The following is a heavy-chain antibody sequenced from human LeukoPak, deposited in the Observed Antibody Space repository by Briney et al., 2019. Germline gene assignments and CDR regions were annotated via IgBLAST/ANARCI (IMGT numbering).Heavy chain of an antibody. J-gene: IGHJ4*02. CDR2: IYYSGST. CDR1: GGSISSYY. CDR3: ARNPPSQFWDYYFDY. Sequence: SETLSLTCTVSGGSISSYYWSWIRQPPGKGLEWIGYIYYSGSTNYNPSLKSRVTISVDTSKNHLSLKLSSVTAADTAVYYCARNPPSQFWDYYFDYWGQGNLVTVSS. V-gene: IGHV4-59*01. D-gene: IGHD3/OR15-3a*01.